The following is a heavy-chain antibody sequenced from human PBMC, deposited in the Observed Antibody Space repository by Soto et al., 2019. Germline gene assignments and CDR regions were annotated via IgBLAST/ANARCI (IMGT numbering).Heavy chain of an antibody. V-gene: IGHV4-59*01. D-gene: IGHD3-22*01. J-gene: IGHJ5*02. CDR3: TGAYYDINGYSLDP. Sequence: PSETLSLTCIVSDGSISGYFWSWIRQPPGKGLEWIGHIYDTETTNYNPSLKSRVIISLDTSKNQFSLRLTSVTAADTAVYYCTGAYYDINGYSLDPWGQGTSVTVSS. CDR1: DGSISGYF. CDR2: IYDTETT.